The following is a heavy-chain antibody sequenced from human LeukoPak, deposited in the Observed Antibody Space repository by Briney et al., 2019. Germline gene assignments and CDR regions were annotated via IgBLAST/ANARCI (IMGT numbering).Heavy chain of an antibody. Sequence: SETLSLTCTVSGGSISSYYWSWIRQPPGKGLEWIGYIYYIGSTNYNPSLKSRVTISVDTSKNQFSLKLSSVTAADTAVYYCARRYGDYVNWYFDLWGRGTLVTVSS. D-gene: IGHD4-17*01. V-gene: IGHV4-59*01. CDR3: ARRYGDYVNWYFDL. CDR1: GGSISSYY. CDR2: IYYIGST. J-gene: IGHJ2*01.